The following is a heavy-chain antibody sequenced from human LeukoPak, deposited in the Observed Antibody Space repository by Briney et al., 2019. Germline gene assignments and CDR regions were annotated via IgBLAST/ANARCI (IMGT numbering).Heavy chain of an antibody. CDR2: IYYSGST. CDR3: ARRTNGAAAGYYYYYMDV. J-gene: IGHJ6*03. Sequence: SETQSLTCTVSGGSISSYYWSWIRQPPGEGLEWIGYIYYSGSTNYNPSLKSRVTISVDTSKNQFSLKLSSVTAADTAVYYCARRTNGAAAGYYYYYMDVWGKGTTVTVSS. D-gene: IGHD6-13*01. CDR1: GGSISSYY. V-gene: IGHV4-59*01.